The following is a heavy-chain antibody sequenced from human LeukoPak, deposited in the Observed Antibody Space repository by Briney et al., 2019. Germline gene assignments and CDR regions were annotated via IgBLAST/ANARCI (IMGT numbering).Heavy chain of an antibody. D-gene: IGHD6-6*01. J-gene: IGHJ6*03. CDR1: GFTFDDYA. CDR2: ISWNSGSI. V-gene: IGHV3-9*01. Sequence: GGSLRLSCAASGFTFDDYAKHWVRQAPGKGLEWVSGISWNSGSIGYADSVKGRFTISRDNAKNSLYLQMNSLRAEDTALYYCAKDTVDSSSSGYYYMDVWGKGTTVTVSS. CDR3: AKDTVDSSSSGYYYMDV.